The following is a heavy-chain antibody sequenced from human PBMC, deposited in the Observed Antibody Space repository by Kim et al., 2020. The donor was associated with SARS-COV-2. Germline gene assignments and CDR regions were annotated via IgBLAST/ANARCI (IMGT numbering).Heavy chain of an antibody. J-gene: IGHJ4*02. D-gene: IGHD3-22*01. CDR3: ARLYYYDSSGYVLDY. V-gene: IGHV5-51*01. Sequence: PSFQGQVTISADKSISTAYLQWSSLKASDTAMYYCARLYYYDSSGYVLDYWGQGTLVTVSS.